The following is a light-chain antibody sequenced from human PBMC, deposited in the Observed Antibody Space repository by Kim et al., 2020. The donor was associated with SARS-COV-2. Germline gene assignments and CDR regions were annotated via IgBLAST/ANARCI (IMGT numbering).Light chain of an antibody. J-gene: IGKJ4*01. CDR1: QDISNY. V-gene: IGKV1-16*02. Sequence: DIQVTQSPSSLSASVGDRVTITCRASQDISNYLAWFQQKPGKAPKSLIYAASSLHSGVPSKFSGSGSGTDFTLTISYLQPEDFATYYCLQYNNYPLTFGEGTKVDIK. CDR2: AAS. CDR3: LQYNNYPLT.